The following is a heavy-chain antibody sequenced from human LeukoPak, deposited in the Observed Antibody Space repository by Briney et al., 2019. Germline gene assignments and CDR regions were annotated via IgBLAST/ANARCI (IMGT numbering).Heavy chain of an antibody. CDR3: ARGLFSGKYYFDY. J-gene: IGHJ4*02. Sequence: ASVKVSCKASGYTFTGYYMHWVRQAPGQGLEWMGGIIPIFGTANYAQKFQGRVTITADKSTSTAYMELSSLRSEDTAVYYCARGLFSGKYYFDYWGQGTLVTVSS. CDR2: IIPIFGTA. V-gene: IGHV1-69*06. D-gene: IGHD2-21*01. CDR1: GYTFTGYY.